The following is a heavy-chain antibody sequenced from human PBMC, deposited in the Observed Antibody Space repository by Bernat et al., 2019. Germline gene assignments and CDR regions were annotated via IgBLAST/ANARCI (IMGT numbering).Heavy chain of an antibody. V-gene: IGHV4-34*01. J-gene: IGHJ4*02. CDR3: ALSIAAAAIDD. CDR2: INHSGST. CDR1: GGSFSGYY. D-gene: IGHD6-13*01. Sequence: QVQLQQWGAGLLKPSETLSLICAVYGGSFSGYYWSWIRQPPGKGLEWIGEINHSGSTNYNPSLKSRVTISVDTSENQFSLKLSSVTAADTAGYYCALSIAAAAIDDWGQGTLVTVSS.